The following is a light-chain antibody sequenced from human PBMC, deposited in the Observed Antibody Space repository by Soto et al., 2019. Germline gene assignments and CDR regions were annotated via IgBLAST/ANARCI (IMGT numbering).Light chain of an antibody. Sequence: EIVMTQSQATLSVAPVEIANLSCRASQSVSSNLACYQQKPGQAPRLLIYDASNRATGIPARFSGSGSGTDFTLTISSLEPEDFAVYYCKQRSNWPTCGQGTRREIK. J-gene: IGKJ5*01. CDR2: DAS. CDR1: QSVSSN. V-gene: IGKV3-11*01. CDR3: KQRSNWPT.